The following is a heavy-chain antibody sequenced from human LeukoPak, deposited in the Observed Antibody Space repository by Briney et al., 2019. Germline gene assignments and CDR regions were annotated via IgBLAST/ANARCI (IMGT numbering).Heavy chain of an antibody. D-gene: IGHD4-17*01. CDR3: ARGPGDYGDYQLFFDY. V-gene: IGHV3-21*01. CDR1: GFTFSSYS. J-gene: IGHJ4*02. Sequence: KPGGSLRLSCAASGFTFSSYSMNWVRQAPGKGLEWVSSISSSSSYIYYADSVKGRFTIPRDNAKNSLYLQMNSLRAEDTAVYYCARGPGDYGDYQLFFDYWGQGTLVTVSS. CDR2: ISSSSSYI.